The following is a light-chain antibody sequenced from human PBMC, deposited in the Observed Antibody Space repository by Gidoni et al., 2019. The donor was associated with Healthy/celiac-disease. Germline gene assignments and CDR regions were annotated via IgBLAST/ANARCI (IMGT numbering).Light chain of an antibody. J-gene: IGKJ1*01. Sequence: EIVLTHSPGTLSLSPGERATLSCRPSQSVSSSHLAWYQQKPGQPPRLLIYGASSRATGSPDRFSGSGSGTDFTLTISRLEPEDFAVYYCQQYGSSPGTFGQGTKVEIK. V-gene: IGKV3-20*01. CDR1: QSVSSSH. CDR3: QQYGSSPGT. CDR2: GAS.